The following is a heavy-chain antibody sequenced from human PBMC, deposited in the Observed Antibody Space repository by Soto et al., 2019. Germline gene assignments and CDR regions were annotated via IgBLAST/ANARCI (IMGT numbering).Heavy chain of an antibody. J-gene: IGHJ3*01. V-gene: IGHV3-11*01. CDR1: GFSFDHYY. CDR2: ISSSGSTI. CDR3: AREEQSFGYAFDV. Sequence: QVQLVESGGGSVKPGGSLRLSCAASGFSFDHYYMTWIRQAPGKGLEWVSYISSSGSTIYYADSVKGRFTVSRDNAKNFLYLEMNSLRAEDTAVYYCAREEQSFGYAFDVWGQGTMVAVSS. D-gene: IGHD3-3*01.